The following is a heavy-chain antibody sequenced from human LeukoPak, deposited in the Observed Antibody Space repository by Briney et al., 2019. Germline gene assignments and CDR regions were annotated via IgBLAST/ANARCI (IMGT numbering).Heavy chain of an antibody. D-gene: IGHD3-9*01. V-gene: IGHV4-4*07. Sequence: PSETLSLTCTVSGGSISSYYWSWIRQPAGKGLEWIGRIYTSGSTNYNPSLKSRVTISVDTSKNQFSLKLSSVTAADTAVYYCARDGRYYDILTGYRYDAFDIWGQGTMVTVSS. CDR2: IYTSGST. CDR3: ARDGRYYDILTGYRYDAFDI. CDR1: GGSISSYY. J-gene: IGHJ3*02.